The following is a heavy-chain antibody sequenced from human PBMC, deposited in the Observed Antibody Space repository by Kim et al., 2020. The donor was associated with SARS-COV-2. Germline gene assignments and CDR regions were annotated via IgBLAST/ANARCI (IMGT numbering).Heavy chain of an antibody. J-gene: IGHJ4*02. CDR1: GGSISSGGYY. CDR3: ARGRGALSAFGGVIVRDY. V-gene: IGHV4-31*03. CDR2: IYYSGST. Sequence: SETLSLTCTVSGGSISSGGYYWSWIRQHPGKGLEWIGYIYYSGSTYYNPSLKSRVTISVDTSKNQFSLKLSSVTAADTAVYYCARGRGALSAFGGVIVRDYWSQGTLVTVSS. D-gene: IGHD3-16*02.